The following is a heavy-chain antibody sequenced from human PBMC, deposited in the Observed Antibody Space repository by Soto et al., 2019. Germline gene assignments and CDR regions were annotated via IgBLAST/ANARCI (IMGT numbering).Heavy chain of an antibody. J-gene: IGHJ5*02. CDR1: GFTFNDAW. CDR3: LEGRGYDWFDP. Sequence: EVQLVESGGGLVKSGGSLRLSCAASGFTFNDAWMTWIRQAPGRGLEWVGRIKSKTAGGTTDYAAPVKGRFSISRDDSKTTLYLQMDSLKAEDTGMYYCLEGRGYDWFDPWGQGTLVTVSS. CDR2: IKSKTAGGTT. V-gene: IGHV3-15*07. D-gene: IGHD3-10*01.